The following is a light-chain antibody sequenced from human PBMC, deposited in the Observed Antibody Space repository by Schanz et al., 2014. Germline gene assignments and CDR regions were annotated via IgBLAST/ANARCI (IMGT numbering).Light chain of an antibody. CDR1: QSVLYTSDNKNY. CDR3: QQYYGLPLT. J-gene: IGKJ4*01. CDR2: WAS. Sequence: DLVMTQSPDSLAVSLGERATINCKSSQSVLYTSDNKNYLAWYQHKPGQPPKLLISWASTRESGVPDRFSGSGSGTDFTLTISSLQAEDVAVYYCQQYYGLPLTFGGGTKVEIK. V-gene: IGKV4-1*01.